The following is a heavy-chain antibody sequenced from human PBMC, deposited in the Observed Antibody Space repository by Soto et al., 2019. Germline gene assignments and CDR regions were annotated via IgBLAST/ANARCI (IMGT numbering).Heavy chain of an antibody. V-gene: IGHV3-7*03. CDR2: IKQDGSDM. J-gene: IGHJ4*02. CDR1: VFTFSSYW. Sequence: PGGYLRLSCTPSVFTFSSYWMTWVRQAPGKGLDWVANIKQDGSDMHYADPVRGRFTISRDNARNSLYLQMNYLRAEDTAVYHCARDFYGTGSHDYWGPGTMVTVSS. D-gene: IGHD3-10*01. CDR3: ARDFYGTGSHDY.